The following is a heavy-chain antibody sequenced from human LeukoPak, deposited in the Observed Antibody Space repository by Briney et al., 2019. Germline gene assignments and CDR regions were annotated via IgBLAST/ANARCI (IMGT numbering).Heavy chain of an antibody. CDR3: ARVERAVWFGELYYFDY. CDR1: GFTFSSYS. J-gene: IGHJ4*02. V-gene: IGHV3-48*01. Sequence: PGGSLRLSCAASGFTFSSYSMNWVRQAPGKGLEWVSYISSSSSTIYYADSVKGRFTISRDNAKNSLYLQMNSLRAEDTAVYYCARVERAVWFGELYYFDYWGQGTLVTVSS. D-gene: IGHD3-10*01. CDR2: ISSSSSTI.